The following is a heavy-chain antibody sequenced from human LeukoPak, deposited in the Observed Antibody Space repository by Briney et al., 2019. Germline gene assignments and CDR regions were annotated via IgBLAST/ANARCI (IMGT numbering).Heavy chain of an antibody. V-gene: IGHV3-11*05. D-gene: IGHD2-2*02. Sequence: GSLRLSCAASGFTFSDYYMSWIRQAPGKGLEWVSYFCTTSTYTDYADSVRGRFTISRDNAKNLLYLQMNSLRPEDTAVYYCARDWYCSSSICYTDRNWFDPWGQGTLVTVSS. CDR1: GFTFSDYY. CDR3: ARDWYCSSSICYTDRNWFDP. J-gene: IGHJ5*02. CDR2: FCTTSTYT.